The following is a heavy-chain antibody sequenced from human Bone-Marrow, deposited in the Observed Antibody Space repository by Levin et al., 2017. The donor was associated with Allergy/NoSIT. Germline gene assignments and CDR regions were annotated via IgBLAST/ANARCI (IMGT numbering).Heavy chain of an antibody. D-gene: IGHD2-21*02. V-gene: IGHV5-51*01. CDR2: IYPDDSDT. CDR1: GYTFTTYW. CDR3: ATTLAFCGGDCYPHFPY. Sequence: KRGESLKISCQGSGYTFTTYWIGWVRQMPGKGLEWMGIIYPDDSDTRYTPSFQGQVTISADKATSTAFLQWSSLKASDTAMYYCATTLAFCGGDCYPHFPYWGQGTLVTVSS. J-gene: IGHJ4*02.